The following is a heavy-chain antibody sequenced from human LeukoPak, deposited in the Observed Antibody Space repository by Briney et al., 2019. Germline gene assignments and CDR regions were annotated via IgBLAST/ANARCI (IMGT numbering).Heavy chain of an antibody. D-gene: IGHD3-9*01. CDR3: ARELGDILTGYTAPYYYYGMDV. Sequence: ASVKVSCKASGYTFTSYAMHWVRQAPGQRLEWMGWINAGNGNTKYSQKFQGRVTITRDTPASTAYMELSSLRSEDTAVYYCARELGDILTGYTAPYYYYGMDVWGKGTTVTVSS. V-gene: IGHV1-3*01. J-gene: IGHJ6*04. CDR2: INAGNGNT. CDR1: GYTFTSYA.